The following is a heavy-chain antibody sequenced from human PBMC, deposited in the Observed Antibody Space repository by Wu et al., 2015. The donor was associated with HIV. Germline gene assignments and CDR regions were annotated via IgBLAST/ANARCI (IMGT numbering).Heavy chain of an antibody. CDR3: ARSLLLVGFGDHASYYYVRYGRR. D-gene: IGHD3-10*01. CDR1: GYTFIDYY. J-gene: IGHJ6*02. Sequence: QVQLVQSGAEVKKPGASVKVSCKASGYTFIDYYMHWVRQAPGQGLEWMGWINPNSGGTNYAQKFQGRVTMTRDTSISTAYMELSRLRSDDTAVYYCARSLLLVGFGDHASYYYVRYGRRGPKGPRSTVSS. V-gene: IGHV1-2*02. CDR2: INPNSGGT.